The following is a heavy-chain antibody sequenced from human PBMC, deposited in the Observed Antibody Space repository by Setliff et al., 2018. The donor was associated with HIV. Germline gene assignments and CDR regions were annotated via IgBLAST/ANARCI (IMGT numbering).Heavy chain of an antibody. CDR1: GGSISGNA. CDR3: ARGSIQFSD. Sequence: SETLSLTCSVSGGSISGNAWSWIRQPPGKGLEWIGYSSTSGSTNYNPSLKSRVTISVDTSKSQFSLKLTSLTAADTAVYYCARGSIQFSDWGQGTLVTVSS. CDR2: SSTSGST. V-gene: IGHV4-4*08. D-gene: IGHD3-3*01. J-gene: IGHJ4*02.